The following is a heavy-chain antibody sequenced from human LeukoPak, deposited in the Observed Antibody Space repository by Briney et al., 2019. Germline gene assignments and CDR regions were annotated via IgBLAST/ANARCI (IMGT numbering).Heavy chain of an antibody. CDR3: TRHSLHTGYSSSWYRPDYYYYYYMDV. D-gene: IGHD6-13*01. Sequence: SETLSLTCAVYGGSFSGYYWSWIRQPPGKGLEWIGEINHSGSTNYNPSLKSRVTISVDTSKNQFSLKLSSVTAADTAVYYCTRHSLHTGYSSSWYRPDYYYYYYMDVWGKGTTVTVSS. CDR2: INHSGST. CDR1: GGSFSGYY. V-gene: IGHV4-34*01. J-gene: IGHJ6*03.